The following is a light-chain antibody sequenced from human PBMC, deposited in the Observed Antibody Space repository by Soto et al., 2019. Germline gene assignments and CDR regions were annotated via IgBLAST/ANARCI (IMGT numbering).Light chain of an antibody. V-gene: IGKV3-20*01. CDR1: QTISSSY. CDR2: AAS. J-gene: IGKJ4*01. Sequence: EIVLTQSPHTLSLSPGERASLSCRTSQTISSSYFAWYQQKPGQPPRLLVYAASIRAPGIPDRFSGSGSGADFTLTISRLEPADFAVYYCQHYDGSLTFGGGTRVEIK. CDR3: QHYDGSLT.